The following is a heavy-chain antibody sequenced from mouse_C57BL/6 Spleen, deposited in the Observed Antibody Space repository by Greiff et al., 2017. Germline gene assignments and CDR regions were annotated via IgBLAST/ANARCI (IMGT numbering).Heavy chain of an antibody. V-gene: IGHV1-64*01. D-gene: IGHD2-2*01. CDR1: GYTFTSYW. J-gene: IGHJ3*01. Sequence: QVQLQQPGAELVKPGASVKLSCKASGYTFTSYWMHWVKQRPGQGLEWIGMIHPNSGSTNYNEKFKSKATLTVDKSSSTAYMQLSSLTSEGSAGYYLGREGYDGGAWFAYWGQGTLVTVSA. CDR2: IHPNSGST. CDR3: GREGYDGGAWFAY.